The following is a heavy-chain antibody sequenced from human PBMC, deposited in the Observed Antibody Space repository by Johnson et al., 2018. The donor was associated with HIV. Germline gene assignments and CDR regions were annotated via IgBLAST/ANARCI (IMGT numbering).Heavy chain of an antibody. Sequence: VQLVESGGDLVQPGGSLRLSCAASGFTFSSYAMSWVRQAPGKGLEWVSAISGSGGSTYSADSVKGRFTISRENSKNTLYLQMNSLRAEETAVYYCARDGLAANAFDTWGQGTMVTVSS. J-gene: IGHJ3*02. CDR3: ARDGLAANAFDT. CDR2: ISGSGGST. D-gene: IGHD3/OR15-3a*01. V-gene: IGHV3-23*04. CDR1: GFTFSSYA.